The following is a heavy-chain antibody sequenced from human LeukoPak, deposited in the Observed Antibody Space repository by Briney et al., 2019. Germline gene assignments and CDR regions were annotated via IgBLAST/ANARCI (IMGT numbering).Heavy chain of an antibody. CDR3: ARTAAENYDILTGYYGPFDY. J-gene: IGHJ4*02. CDR2: IKHSGST. V-gene: IGHV4-34*01. Sequence: SETLSLTCAVYGGSFSGYYWSWIRQPPGKGLEWIGEIKHSGSTNYNPSLKSRVTISVDTPKNQFSLKLSSVTAADTAVYYCARTAAENYDILTGYYGPFDYWGQGTLVTVSS. D-gene: IGHD3-9*01. CDR1: GGSFSGYY.